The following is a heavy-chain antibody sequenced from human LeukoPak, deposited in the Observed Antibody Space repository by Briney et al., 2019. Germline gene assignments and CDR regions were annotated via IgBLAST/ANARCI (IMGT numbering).Heavy chain of an antibody. CDR2: IRYDGTNK. J-gene: IGHJ4*02. Sequence: GGSLRLSCAASGFSFSSYGMHWVRQAPGRGLEWVAFIRYDGTNKYYADSVKGRFTISRDNSKNTLYLQMNSLRAEDTAVYYCAKNRVVYEPPDYWGQGTLVTVSS. V-gene: IGHV3-30*02. D-gene: IGHD2-8*02. CDR1: GFSFSSYG. CDR3: AKNRVVYEPPDY.